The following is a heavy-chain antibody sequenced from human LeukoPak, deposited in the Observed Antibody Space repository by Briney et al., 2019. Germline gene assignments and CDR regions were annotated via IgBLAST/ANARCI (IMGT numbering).Heavy chain of an antibody. J-gene: IGHJ5*02. V-gene: IGHV3-64*01. D-gene: IGHD1-26*01. CDR2: ITSKGGST. Sequence: GGSLRLSCAASGFTFSDYNMFWVRQAQGKGLELVSAITSKGGSTYYAHSVKDRFTISRDNSKNTLYLQMGSLRADDMAVYYCARAFSGSHMDRWGQGTLVTVSS. CDR3: ARAFSGSHMDR. CDR1: GFTFSDYN.